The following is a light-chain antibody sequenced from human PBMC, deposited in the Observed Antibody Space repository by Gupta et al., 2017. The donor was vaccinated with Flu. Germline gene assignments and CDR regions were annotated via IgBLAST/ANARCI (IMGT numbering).Light chain of an antibody. V-gene: IGLV1-44*01. J-gene: IGLJ3*02. Sequence: QSLLTQPPSVSGTPGQSVTTSCSGSSSDVGSNSVNWYQQVPGAAPRLLIYTNNPRPSAVPARFSGSKSGTSASLAISGLQAEEEAAYYCAAWDASRGGWVFGGGTKLTVL. CDR1: SSDVGSNS. CDR3: AAWDASRGGWV. CDR2: TNN.